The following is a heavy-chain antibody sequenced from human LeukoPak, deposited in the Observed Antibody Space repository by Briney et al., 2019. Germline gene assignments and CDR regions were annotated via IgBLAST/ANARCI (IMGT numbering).Heavy chain of an antibody. Sequence: GGSLRLSCAASGFTFSDYYMSWIRQAPGKGLEWVSYISSSGSTIYYADSVKGRFAISRDNAKNSLYLQMNSLRAEDTAVYYCARDREKYCSSTSCYKQFDYWGQGTLVTVSS. J-gene: IGHJ4*02. CDR1: GFTFSDYY. D-gene: IGHD2-2*02. CDR2: ISSSGSTI. V-gene: IGHV3-11*04. CDR3: ARDREKYCSSTSCYKQFDY.